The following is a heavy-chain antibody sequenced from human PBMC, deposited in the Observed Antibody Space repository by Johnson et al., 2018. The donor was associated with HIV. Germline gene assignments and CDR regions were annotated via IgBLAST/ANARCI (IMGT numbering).Heavy chain of an antibody. V-gene: IGHV3-11*01. J-gene: IGHJ3*02. Sequence: QVQLVESGGGLVKPGGSLRLSCAASGFTFSDYYMSWIRQAPGKGLEWVSYIGRSGSTYYADSVKGRFTISRDNSKNTLYLQMNSLRAEDTAVYYCARSLPGRGSYYAFDIWGQGTMVTVSS. D-gene: IGHD1-26*01. CDR2: IGRSGST. CDR1: GFTFSDYY. CDR3: ARSLPGRGSYYAFDI.